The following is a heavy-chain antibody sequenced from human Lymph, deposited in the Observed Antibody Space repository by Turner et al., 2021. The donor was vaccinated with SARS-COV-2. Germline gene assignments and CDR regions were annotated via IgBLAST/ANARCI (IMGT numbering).Heavy chain of an antibody. D-gene: IGHD2-15*01. CDR1: GFTFSSYS. CDR2: ISISSSTI. Sequence: EVQLVESGGGMVQPGGSLCRSCAASGFTFSSYSMNWVHQAPGKGLEWVSYISISSSTIYYADSVKSRFTISRDNAKNSLYLQMNSLRDEDTAVYYCARDRGGYGAYYYGMDVWGQGTTVTVSS. CDR3: ARDRGGYGAYYYGMDV. J-gene: IGHJ6*02. V-gene: IGHV3-48*02.